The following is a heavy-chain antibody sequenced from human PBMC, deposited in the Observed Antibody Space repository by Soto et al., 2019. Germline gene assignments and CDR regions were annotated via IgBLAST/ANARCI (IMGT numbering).Heavy chain of an antibody. CDR2: IYFSGST. CDR1: GDSVSSGSYF. CDR3: AKGPLGYCSSTSCYTFAFDI. V-gene: IGHV4-61*01. D-gene: IGHD2-2*02. Sequence: NPSETLSLTCTVSGDSVSSGSYFWSWIRQPPGKGLEWIGYIYFSGSTNYKPSLESRVTISVDTSKNQFSLRLNSVTAADTAVYYCAKGPLGYCSSTSCYTFAFDIWGQGTMVTVSS. J-gene: IGHJ3*02.